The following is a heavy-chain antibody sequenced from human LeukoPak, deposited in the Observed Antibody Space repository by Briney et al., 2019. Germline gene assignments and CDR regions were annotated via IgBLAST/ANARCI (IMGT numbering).Heavy chain of an antibody. CDR2: IYPGDFDT. V-gene: IGHV5-51*01. J-gene: IGHJ3*02. CDR1: GYSFTSYW. Sequence: GEPLKISCKGSGYSFTSYWIGWVRQMPGKGLEWMGIIYPGDFDTRYSPSFQGQVTISADKSISTAYLQWSSLKASDTAMYYCARRRYCSSTSCSLNAFDIWGQGTMVTVSS. D-gene: IGHD2-2*01. CDR3: ARRRYCSSTSCSLNAFDI.